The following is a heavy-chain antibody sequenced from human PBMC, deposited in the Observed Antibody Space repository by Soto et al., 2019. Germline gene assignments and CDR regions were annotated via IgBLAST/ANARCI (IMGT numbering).Heavy chain of an antibody. J-gene: IGHJ4*02. CDR2: ISAYNGNT. Sequence: GASVKVSCKASGYTFTSYGISWVRQAPGQGLEWMGWISAYNGNTNYAQKLQGRVTMTTDTSTSTAYMELRSLRSDDTAVYYRARDQDFWSGYFSDYWGQGTQVTVSS. D-gene: IGHD3-3*01. V-gene: IGHV1-18*04. CDR1: GYTFTSYG. CDR3: ARDQDFWSGYFSDY.